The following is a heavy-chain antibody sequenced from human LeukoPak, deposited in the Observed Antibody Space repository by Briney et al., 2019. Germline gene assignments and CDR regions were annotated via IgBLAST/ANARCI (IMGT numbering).Heavy chain of an antibody. J-gene: IGHJ4*02. CDR2: IYYGGST. D-gene: IGHD1-1*01. V-gene: IGHV4-30-4*01. CDR3: AISGGTSGNFDY. Sequence: PSETLSLTCTVSGGSISSGDYYWSWIRQPPGKGLEWIGYIYYGGSTYYNPSLKSRVTISVDTSKNQFSLRLSSVTAADTAVYYCAISGGTSGNFDYWGQGTLVTASS. CDR1: GGSISSGDYY.